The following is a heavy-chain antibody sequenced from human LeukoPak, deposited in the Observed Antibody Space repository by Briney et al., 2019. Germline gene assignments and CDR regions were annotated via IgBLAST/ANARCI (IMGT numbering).Heavy chain of an antibody. CDR2: ISDNGVST. V-gene: IGHV3-23*01. CDR3: AKKGYAGSGTYSYYFDY. CDR1: GFIFSSHA. J-gene: IGHJ4*02. D-gene: IGHD3-10*01. Sequence: GGSLRLSCAGSGFIFSSHAMSWVRQAPGKGLEWVSLISDNGVSTYYADSVKGRFIISRDKSKNTLYLQMNSLRAEDTAVYYCAKKGYAGSGTYSYYFDYWGQGTLVTVTS.